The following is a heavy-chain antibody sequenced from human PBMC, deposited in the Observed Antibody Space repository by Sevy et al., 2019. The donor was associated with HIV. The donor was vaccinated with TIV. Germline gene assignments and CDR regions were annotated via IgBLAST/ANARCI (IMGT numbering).Heavy chain of an antibody. D-gene: IGHD3-10*01. Sequence: GGSLRLSCAASGFTFSSYGMHWVRQAPGKGLEWVALIWYDGSSKYYADSVKGRFTISRDHSKNTLYLQMNSLRAEDTAVYYCASGAYYYASRTENFDYWGQGTLVTVSS. V-gene: IGHV3-33*01. CDR2: IWYDGSSK. J-gene: IGHJ4*02. CDR3: ASGAYYYASRTENFDY. CDR1: GFTFSSYG.